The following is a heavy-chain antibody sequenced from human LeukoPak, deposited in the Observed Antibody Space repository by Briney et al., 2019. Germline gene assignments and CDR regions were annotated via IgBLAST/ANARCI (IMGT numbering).Heavy chain of an antibody. D-gene: IGHD3-10*01. J-gene: IGHJ5*02. Sequence: PSQTLSLTCIVSGGSISSGDYYWSWIRQPPGKGLEWIGYIYYSRSTYYNPSLKSRVTISVDTSKNQFSLKLSSVTAADTAVYYCAIGGFGELGSRFDPWGQGTLVTVSS. V-gene: IGHV4-30-4*01. CDR2: IYYSRST. CDR3: AIGGFGELGSRFDP. CDR1: GGSISSGDYY.